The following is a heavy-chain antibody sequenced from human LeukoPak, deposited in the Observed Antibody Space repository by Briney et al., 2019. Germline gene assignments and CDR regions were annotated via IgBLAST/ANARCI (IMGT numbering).Heavy chain of an antibody. CDR1: GGSVTDYY. V-gene: IGHV4-59*02. D-gene: IGHD7-27*01. Sequence: PSETLSFTCTVSGGSVTDYYWSWIRQSPGKGLEWIGYIYYTGTSYNPSLKSRVTISADTSKNQFSLKLISVTAADTAVYYCASRKLGNDYWGQGTLVTVSS. CDR3: ASRKLGNDY. J-gene: IGHJ4*02. CDR2: IYYTGT.